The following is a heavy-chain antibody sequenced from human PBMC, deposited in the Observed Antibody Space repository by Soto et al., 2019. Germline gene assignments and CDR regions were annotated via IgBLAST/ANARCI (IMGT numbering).Heavy chain of an antibody. CDR2: INPSGGST. V-gene: IGHV1-46*01. Sequence: ASVKVSCKASGYTFTSYYMHWVRQAPGQGLEWMGIINPSGGSTSYAQKFQGRVTMTRDTSTSTVYVELSSLRSEDTAAYYCARSIAVADLDYWGQGTLVTVSS. CDR3: ARSIAVADLDY. J-gene: IGHJ4*02. CDR1: GYTFTSYY. D-gene: IGHD6-19*01.